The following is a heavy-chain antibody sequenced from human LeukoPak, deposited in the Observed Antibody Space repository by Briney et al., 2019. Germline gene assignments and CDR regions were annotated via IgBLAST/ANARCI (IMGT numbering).Heavy chain of an antibody. J-gene: IGHJ2*01. CDR3: VRKASYYDSSEDGYFDL. V-gene: IGHV3-23*01. CDR1: GFTFSSYA. CDR2: ISSSGGNT. Sequence: GSLRLSCAASGFTFSSYAMTWVRQAPGKGLEWVYSISSSGGNTYHPDSVKGRFTISRDNSKNTLYLQMNSLRAEDTAVYYCVRKASYYDSSEDGYFDLWGRGTVVTVSS. D-gene: IGHD3-22*01.